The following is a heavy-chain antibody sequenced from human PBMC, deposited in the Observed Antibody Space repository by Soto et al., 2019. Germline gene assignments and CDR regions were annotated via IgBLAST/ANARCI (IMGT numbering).Heavy chain of an antibody. CDR1: GYTFTSYG. J-gene: IGHJ3*02. V-gene: IGHV1-18*01. CDR2: ISAYNGNT. D-gene: IGHD3-22*01. Sequence: ASVKVSCKASGYTFTSYGSSWVRQAPGQGLEWMGWISAYNGNTNYAQKLQGRVTMTTDTSTSTAYMELRSLRSDDTAVYYCARVEAEGYYDSSGYFPPDAFDIWGQGTMVTVSS. CDR3: ARVEAEGYYDSSGYFPPDAFDI.